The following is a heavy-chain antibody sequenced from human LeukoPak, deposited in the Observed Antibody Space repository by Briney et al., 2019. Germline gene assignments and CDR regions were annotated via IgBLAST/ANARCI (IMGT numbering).Heavy chain of an antibody. CDR1: GFTFSSYA. CDR2: SSGSGGRT. J-gene: IGHJ5*02. CDR3: AKDFWFDP. V-gene: IGHV3-23*01. Sequence: PGGSLRLSCTASGFTFSSYAMSWVRQAPGKGLEWVSGSSGSGGRTYYADSVKGRFTISRDNSKNTLYLQMNSLRAEDTAVYYCAKDFWFDPWGQGTLVTVSS.